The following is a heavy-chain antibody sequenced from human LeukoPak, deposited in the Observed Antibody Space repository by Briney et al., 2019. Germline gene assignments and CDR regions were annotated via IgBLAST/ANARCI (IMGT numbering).Heavy chain of an antibody. J-gene: IGHJ4*02. V-gene: IGHV3-66*01. CDR1: GFTVSGNY. D-gene: IGHD1-26*01. CDR2: IYSGGGT. Sequence: GGSLRLSCAASGFTVSGNYMNWVRQAPGKGLEWVSVIYSGGGTYYTDSVKGRFTISRDNSKNTLYLQMNSLRAEDTAVYYCARGLLGREFDYWGQGTLVTVSS. CDR3: ARGLLGREFDY.